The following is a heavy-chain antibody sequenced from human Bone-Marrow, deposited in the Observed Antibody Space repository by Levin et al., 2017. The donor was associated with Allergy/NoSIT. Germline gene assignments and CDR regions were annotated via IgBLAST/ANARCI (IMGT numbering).Heavy chain of an antibody. V-gene: IGHV3-33*06. D-gene: IGHD5-18*01. Sequence: PGGSLRLSCAASGFIFSNCGMHWVHQAPGKGLEWVAVIWSDGIHKFYADSVKGRFTISRDNSNSMLYLEMNSLRAEDAAVYYCAKEPAPYSLGDSWGQGTLVTVSS. CDR2: IWSDGIHK. CDR3: AKEPAPYSLGDS. J-gene: IGHJ4*02. CDR1: GFIFSNCG.